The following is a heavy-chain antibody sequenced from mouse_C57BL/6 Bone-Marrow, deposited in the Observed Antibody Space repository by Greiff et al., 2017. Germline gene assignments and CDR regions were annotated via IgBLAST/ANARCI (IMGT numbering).Heavy chain of an antibody. CDR3: ARDGGYYGNTWFAY. Sequence: EVKLVESGGGLVKPGGSLKLSCAASGFTFSSYAMSWVRQTPEKRLEWVATISDGGSYTYYPDNVKGRFTISRDNAKNNLYLQMSHLKSEDTAMYYCARDGGYYGNTWFAYWGQGTLVTVSA. D-gene: IGHD2-1*01. V-gene: IGHV5-4*01. CDR1: GFTFSSYA. J-gene: IGHJ3*01. CDR2: ISDGGSYT.